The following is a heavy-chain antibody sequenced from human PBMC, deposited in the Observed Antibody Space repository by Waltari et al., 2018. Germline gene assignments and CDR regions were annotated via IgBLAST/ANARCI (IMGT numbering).Heavy chain of an antibody. CDR3: ARVGPNTQLADL. CDR2: INVDGRI. Sequence: QVQLQESGPGLVKPSETLSLTCSVSGGSFSNSYWGWIRQSATKGLEWIGRINVDGRINYDPRVESRVTMSVDPFKSQFSLQLKARTAADTAVYYCARVGPNTQLADLWGQGMLVTVST. J-gene: IGHJ4*02. D-gene: IGHD6-13*01. V-gene: IGHV4-4*07. CDR1: GGSFSNSY.